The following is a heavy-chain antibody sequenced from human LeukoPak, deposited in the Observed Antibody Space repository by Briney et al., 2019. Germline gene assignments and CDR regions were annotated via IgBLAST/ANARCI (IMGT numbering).Heavy chain of an antibody. CDR3: ARDLRGSSSRVAPPFDY. Sequence: ASVKVSCKASGYTFTGYYMHWVRQAPGQGLEWMGRINPNSGGTNYAQKFQGRVTMTRDTSISTAYMELSRLRSDDTAVYYCARDLRGSSSRVAPPFDYWGQGTPVTVSS. CDR2: INPNSGGT. CDR1: GYTFTGYY. J-gene: IGHJ4*02. V-gene: IGHV1-2*06. D-gene: IGHD6-13*01.